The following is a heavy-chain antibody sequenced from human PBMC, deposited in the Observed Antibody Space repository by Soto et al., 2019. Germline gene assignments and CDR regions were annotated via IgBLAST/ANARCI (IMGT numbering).Heavy chain of an antibody. J-gene: IGHJ5*02. Sequence: GGSLRLSCTASGFTFGAYSMSWVRQAPGKGQVWVGFIRSKAYGGTTEYAASVKGRFTISRDDSKSIAYLQMNSLKTEDTAVYYCTRFNSDYDLNWFDPWGQGTLVTVSS. CDR1: GFTFGAYS. CDR3: TRFNSDYDLNWFDP. V-gene: IGHV3-49*04. D-gene: IGHD4-4*01. CDR2: IRSKAYGGTT.